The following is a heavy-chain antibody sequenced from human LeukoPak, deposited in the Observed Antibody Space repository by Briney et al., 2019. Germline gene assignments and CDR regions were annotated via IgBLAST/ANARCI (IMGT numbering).Heavy chain of an antibody. CDR3: TRGLGGATYS. Sequence: GGSLTLSCTPSGFTLGGYAMSWVRQPPEKGLEWVGSIRSKAHGGTTEYAASVIGRFTISRDDSKSIACLQINSLRTEDTAVYCCTRGLGGATYSWGQGTLVTVSS. J-gene: IGHJ4*02. CDR2: IRSKAHGGTT. D-gene: IGHD1-26*01. V-gene: IGHV3-49*04. CDR1: GFTLGGYA.